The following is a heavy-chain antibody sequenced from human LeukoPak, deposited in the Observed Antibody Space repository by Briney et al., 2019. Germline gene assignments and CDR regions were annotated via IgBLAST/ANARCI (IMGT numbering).Heavy chain of an antibody. CDR3: ARHVVAVGFDY. D-gene: IGHD3-22*01. CDR2: ITSSSSYI. CDR1: GFIFSSYW. V-gene: IGHV3-21*01. J-gene: IGHJ4*02. Sequence: GGSLRLSCAASGFIFSSYWMHWVRHAPGKGLAWVSSITSSSSYIYYADSVMGRFTISRDNANNSLYLQMNSLRAEDTAVYYCARHVVAVGFDYWGQGTLVTVSS.